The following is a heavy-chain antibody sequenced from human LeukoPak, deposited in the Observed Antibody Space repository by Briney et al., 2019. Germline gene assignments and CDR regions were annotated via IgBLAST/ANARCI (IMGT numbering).Heavy chain of an antibody. Sequence: KPSETLSLTCAVSGGSISSGGYSWSWIRQPPGKGLEWIGYIYHSGSTYYNPSLKSRVTISVDRSKNQFSLKLSSVTAADTAVYYCARARNTIFGVARYNDAFDIWGQGTMVTVSS. D-gene: IGHD3-3*01. CDR2: IYHSGST. V-gene: IGHV4-30-2*01. CDR1: GGSISSGGYS. CDR3: ARARNTIFGVARYNDAFDI. J-gene: IGHJ3*02.